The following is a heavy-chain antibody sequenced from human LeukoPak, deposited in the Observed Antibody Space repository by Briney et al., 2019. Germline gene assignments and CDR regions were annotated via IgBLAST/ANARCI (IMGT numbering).Heavy chain of an antibody. V-gene: IGHV3-23*01. CDR3: AKRGVVIRVILVGFHKEAYYFDS. Sequence: GGSLSLSCAVSGISLSDYGMSWVRQAPGKGLEWVAGISGSGGGTNYADSVKGRFTISRDNPKNTLYLQMNRLRAEDTAVYFCAKRGVVIRVILVGFHKEAYYFDSWGQGALVTVSS. D-gene: IGHD3-10*01. J-gene: IGHJ4*02. CDR1: GISLSDYG. CDR2: ISGSGGGT.